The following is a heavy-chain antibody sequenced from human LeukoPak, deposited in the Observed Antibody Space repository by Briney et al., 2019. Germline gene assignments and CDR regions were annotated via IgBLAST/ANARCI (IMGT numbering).Heavy chain of an antibody. J-gene: IGHJ4*02. V-gene: IGHV3-30*04. CDR1: GFTFSSYA. CDR3: AKVRWGSDNALDS. CDR2: ISYDGSNK. D-gene: IGHD3-16*01. Sequence: TGGSLRLSCAASGFTFSSYAMHWVRQAPGKGLEWVAVISYDGSNKYYADSVKGRFTISRDNAKNSLYLQMNSLRAEDTAVYYCAKVRWGSDNALDSWGQGTLVTGSS.